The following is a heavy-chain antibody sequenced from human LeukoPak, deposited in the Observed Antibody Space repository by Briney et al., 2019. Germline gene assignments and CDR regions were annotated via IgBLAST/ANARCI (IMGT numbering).Heavy chain of an antibody. Sequence: GGSLRLSCAASGXIFSSYAMHWVHQAPGKGPEFVLAISQNGGTTYYAKSVKGRFPISRDNSKNTLYLQMGSLRPEDMAVYYCARWGCTNGVCYNDYWGQGTLVTVSS. D-gene: IGHD2-8*01. CDR3: ARWGCTNGVCYNDY. J-gene: IGHJ4*02. V-gene: IGHV3-64*01. CDR1: GXIFSSYA. CDR2: ISQNGGTT.